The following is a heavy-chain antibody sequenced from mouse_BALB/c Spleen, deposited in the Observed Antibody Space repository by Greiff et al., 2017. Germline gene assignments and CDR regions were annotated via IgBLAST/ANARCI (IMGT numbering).Heavy chain of an antibody. D-gene: IGHD1-1*01. J-gene: IGHJ2*01. CDR1: GFNIKDTY. Sequence: VQLKESGAELVKPGASVKLSCTASGFNIKDTYMHWVKQRPEQGLEWIGRIDPANGNTKYDPKFQGKATITADTSSNTAYLQLSSLTSEDTAVYYCARGDYYGSSLDYWGQGTTLTVSS. CDR2: IDPANGNT. V-gene: IGHV14-3*02. CDR3: ARGDYYGSSLDY.